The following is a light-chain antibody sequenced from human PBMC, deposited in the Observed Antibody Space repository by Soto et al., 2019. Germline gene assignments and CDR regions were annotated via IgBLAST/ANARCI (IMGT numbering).Light chain of an antibody. V-gene: IGKV1-39*01. CDR1: ETISTF. J-gene: IGKJ5*01. CDR3: QQSYDISPIT. Sequence: DIQMTKSPSSLSVSVGDRVTMTCRASETISTFLNWYQVKPGKAPKLLIYAASTLQDGVPSRFSGSGSGTDFTLTINSLQPEDFASYYCQQSYDISPITFGQGTRLEI. CDR2: AAS.